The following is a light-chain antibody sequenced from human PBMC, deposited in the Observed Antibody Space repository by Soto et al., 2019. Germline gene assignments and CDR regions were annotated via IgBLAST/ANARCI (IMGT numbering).Light chain of an antibody. CDR1: SSDVGGYNY. CDR3: SSYAGSIL. J-gene: IGLJ1*01. V-gene: IGLV2-8*01. CDR2: EVS. Sequence: LTQPHSVSESPGKTVTISCTGTSSDVGGYNYVSWYQQHPGKAPKLMIYEVSKRPSGVPDRFSGSKSGNTASLTVSGLQAEDEADYYCSSYAGSILFGTGTKLTVL.